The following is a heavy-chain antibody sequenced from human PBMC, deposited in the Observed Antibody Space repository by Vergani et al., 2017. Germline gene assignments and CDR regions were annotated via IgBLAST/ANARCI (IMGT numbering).Heavy chain of an antibody. Sequence: EVQLVQSGAEVKKPGESLRISCKGSGYSFTSYWISWVRQLPGKGLEWMGRIDPSDSYTNYSPSFQGHVTISADKSISTAYLQWSSLKASDSAMYYCARRALRCSGGSCYSARIYGPWGQGTLVTVSS. CDR1: GYSFTSYW. CDR3: ARRALRCSGGSCYSARIYGP. V-gene: IGHV5-10-1*01. J-gene: IGHJ5*02. D-gene: IGHD2-15*01. CDR2: IDPSDSYT.